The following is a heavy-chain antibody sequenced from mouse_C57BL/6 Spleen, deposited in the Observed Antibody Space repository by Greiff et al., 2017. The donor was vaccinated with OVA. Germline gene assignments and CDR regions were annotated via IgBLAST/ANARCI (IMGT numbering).Heavy chain of an antibody. D-gene: IGHD1-1*01. CDR3: VNYSAWFAY. J-gene: IGHJ3*01. CDR2: IYPRSGNT. CDR1: GYTFTSYG. Sequence: QVQLQQSGAELARPGASVKLSCKASGYTFTSYGISWVKQRTGQGLEWIGEIYPRSGNTYYNEKFKGKATLTADKSSSTAYMELRSLTSEDSAVYFCVNYSAWFAYWGQGTLVTVSA. V-gene: IGHV1-81*01.